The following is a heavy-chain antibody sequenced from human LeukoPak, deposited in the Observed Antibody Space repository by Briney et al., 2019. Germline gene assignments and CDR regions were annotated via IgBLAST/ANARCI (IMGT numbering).Heavy chain of an antibody. J-gene: IGHJ5*02. CDR2: INHSGST. V-gene: IGHV4-34*01. Sequence: PSETLSLTCAVYGGSFSGYYWSWIRQPPGKGLEWIGEINHSGSTNYNPSLKSRVTISVDTSKNQFSLKLSSVTAADTAVYYCARYQLLSLPRNWFDPWGQGTLVTVSS. D-gene: IGHD2-2*01. CDR1: GGSFSGYY. CDR3: ARYQLLSLPRNWFDP.